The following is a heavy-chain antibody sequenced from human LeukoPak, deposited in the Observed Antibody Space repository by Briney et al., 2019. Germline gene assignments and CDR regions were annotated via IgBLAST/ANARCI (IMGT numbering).Heavy chain of an antibody. CDR1: GLTFSSYA. J-gene: IGHJ4*02. CDR2: ISGNGGST. D-gene: IGHD3-22*01. Sequence: GGSLRLSCAASGLTFSSYAMNWVRQAPGKGLEWGSGISGNGGSTYYADSVKGRFTISRDNSKNTLYLQMNSLGAEDTAVYYCAEGGYFDRSGQTKKVHRFDYWGQGTLVTVSS. V-gene: IGHV3-23*01. CDR3: AEGGYFDRSGQTKKVHRFDY.